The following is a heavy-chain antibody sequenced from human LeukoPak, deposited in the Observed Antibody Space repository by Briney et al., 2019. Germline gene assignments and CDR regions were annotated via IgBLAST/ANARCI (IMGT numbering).Heavy chain of an antibody. CDR2: ISGSDGYT. CDR1: GFTFSSYA. V-gene: IGHV3-23*01. D-gene: IGHD3-10*01. Sequence: PGGSLRLSCGASGFTFSSYAMSWVRQAPGKGLEWVSGISGSDGYTYYADSVKGRFTISRDNAKNSLYLQMNSLRAEDTAVYYCARDQSSWFGELLSPSYYYYYYYMDVWGKGTTVTVSS. J-gene: IGHJ6*03. CDR3: ARDQSSWFGELLSPSYYYYYYYMDV.